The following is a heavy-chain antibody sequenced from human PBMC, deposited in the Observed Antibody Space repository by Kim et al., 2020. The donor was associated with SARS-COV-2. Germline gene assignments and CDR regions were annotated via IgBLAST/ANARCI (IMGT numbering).Heavy chain of an antibody. CDR3: AKGGTVGARVYFDY. D-gene: IGHD1-26*01. V-gene: IGHV3-30*02. Sequence: ADSVKGRFTISRDKSKTTLYLQMNSLRAEDTAVYYCAKGGTVGARVYFDYWGQGTLVTVSS. J-gene: IGHJ4*02.